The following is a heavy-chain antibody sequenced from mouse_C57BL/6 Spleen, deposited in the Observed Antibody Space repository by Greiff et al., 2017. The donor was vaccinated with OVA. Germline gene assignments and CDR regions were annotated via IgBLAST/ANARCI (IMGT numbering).Heavy chain of an antibody. CDR1: GFTFSSYG. Sequence: EVNLVESGGDLVKPGGSLKLSCAASGFTFSSYGMSWVRQTPDKRLEWVATISSGGSYTYYPDSVKGRFTISRDNAKNTLYLQMSSLKSEDTAMYYCARHETTVVSPFAYWGQGTLVTVAA. CDR2: ISSGGSYT. D-gene: IGHD1-1*01. J-gene: IGHJ3*01. CDR3: ARHETTVVSPFAY. V-gene: IGHV5-6*01.